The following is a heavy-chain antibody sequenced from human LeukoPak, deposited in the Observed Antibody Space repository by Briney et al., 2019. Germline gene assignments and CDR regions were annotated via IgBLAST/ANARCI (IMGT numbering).Heavy chain of an antibody. CDR1: GGSISSNY. Sequence: PSETLSLTCTVSGGSISSNYWSWIRQTPGKRLEWIGYIYYSGSTNYSPSLKSRVTISVDTSKNQFSLKLSSVTAADTAVYYCATSSIAAYYFDYWGQGTLVTVSS. D-gene: IGHD6-25*01. J-gene: IGHJ4*02. V-gene: IGHV4-59*01. CDR2: IYYSGST. CDR3: ATSSIAAYYFDY.